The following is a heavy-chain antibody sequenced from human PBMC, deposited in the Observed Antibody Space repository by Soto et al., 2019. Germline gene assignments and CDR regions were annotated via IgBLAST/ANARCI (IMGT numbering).Heavy chain of an antibody. V-gene: IGHV1-69*01. D-gene: IGHD3-22*01. J-gene: IGHJ4*02. CDR1: GGLFSSYA. Sequence: QEQLVQSGAEVKKSGSSVKVSCKDSGGLFSSYAISWVRQAPGQGLEWMGGIIPVFGTTYYAQKFQGRVTITADESTNTDYMELSSLRSEDTAIYYCARGGSGYVWFNEFWGQGTLVTVSS. CDR2: IIPVFGTT. CDR3: ARGGSGYVWFNEF.